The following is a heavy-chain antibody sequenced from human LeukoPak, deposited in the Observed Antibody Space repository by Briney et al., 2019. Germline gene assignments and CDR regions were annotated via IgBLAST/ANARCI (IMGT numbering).Heavy chain of an antibody. J-gene: IGHJ4*02. V-gene: IGHV3-30*04. CDR3: ARDRARVFDY. CDR1: GFTFSSYA. CDR2: ISYDGSNK. Sequence: GRSLRLSCAASGFTFSSYAMHWVRQAPGKWLEWVAVISYDGSNKYYADSVKGRFTISRDNSKNTLYLQMNSLRAEDTAVYYCARDRARVFDYWGQGTLVTVSS. D-gene: IGHD5-12*01.